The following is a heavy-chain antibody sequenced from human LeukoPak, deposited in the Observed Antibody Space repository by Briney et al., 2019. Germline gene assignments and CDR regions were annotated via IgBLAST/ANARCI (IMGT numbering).Heavy chain of an antibody. Sequence: SETLSLTCSVSGGPISSLTNYWGWIRQAPGKGLECIGRIFYSGVTYYNPSLKGQVPISVDTSKNHLSLKVRYVTAADTAVYYWAFHQGSCSVVNCYSFYFHSWGQGTLVTVSS. CDR1: GGPISSLTNY. V-gene: IGHV4-39*02. CDR2: IFYSGVT. J-gene: IGHJ4*02. D-gene: IGHD2-15*01. CDR3: AFHQGSCSVVNCYSFYFHS.